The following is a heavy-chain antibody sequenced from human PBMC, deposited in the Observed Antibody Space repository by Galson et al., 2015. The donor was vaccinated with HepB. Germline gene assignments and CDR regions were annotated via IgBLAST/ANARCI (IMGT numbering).Heavy chain of an antibody. V-gene: IGHV3-33*01. CDR2: IWYDGSNK. J-gene: IGHJ3*02. D-gene: IGHD6-13*01. CDR1: GFTFRTYV. Sequence: SLRLSCAASGFTFRTYVMHWVRQAPGKGLEWVAVIWYDGSNKYYADSVKGRFTISRDNSKNTLYLQMNSLRAEDTAVYYCARRMAAAVIDIWGQGTMVTVSS. CDR3: ARRMAAAVIDI.